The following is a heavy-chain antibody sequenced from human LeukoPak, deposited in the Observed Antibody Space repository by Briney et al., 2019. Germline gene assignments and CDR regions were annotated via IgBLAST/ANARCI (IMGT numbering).Heavy chain of an antibody. CDR1: GYTFTTYW. Sequence: GESLKISCKGSGYTFTTYWIGWVRQMPGKGLEWMGIIYPGDSDPRYSPSFQGQVTISADKSISTAYLQWSSLKASDSAMYYCARQVTQNLASHRVWFDPWGQGTLVTVSS. J-gene: IGHJ5*02. V-gene: IGHV5-51*01. CDR2: IYPGDSDP. CDR3: ARQVTQNLASHRVWFDP. D-gene: IGHD3-3*02.